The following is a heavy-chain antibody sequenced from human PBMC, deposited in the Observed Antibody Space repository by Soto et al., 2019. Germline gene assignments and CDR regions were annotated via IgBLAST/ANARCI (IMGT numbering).Heavy chain of an antibody. CDR3: ASRAYFSPYFDY. Sequence: GSTNYNPSLKSRVTISVDTSKNQFSLKLSSVTAADTAVYYCASRAYFSPYFDYWGKGTLVTVSS. V-gene: IGHV4-4*09. D-gene: IGHD1-26*01. J-gene: IGHJ4*02. CDR2: GST.